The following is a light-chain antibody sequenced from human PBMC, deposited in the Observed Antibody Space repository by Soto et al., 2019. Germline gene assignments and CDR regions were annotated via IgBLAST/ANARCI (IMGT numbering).Light chain of an antibody. CDR2: DAS. CDR1: QSLSTW. V-gene: IGKV1-5*01. CDR3: QQYNSYWT. J-gene: IGKJ1*01. Sequence: IQTTQSPSTLSGSVGDRVTITCRASQSLSTWLAWFQQKPGKAPKLLIYDASSLESGVPSRFSGSGSGTDFTLTISSLQPDDFATYYCQQYNSYWTFGQGTKVDNK.